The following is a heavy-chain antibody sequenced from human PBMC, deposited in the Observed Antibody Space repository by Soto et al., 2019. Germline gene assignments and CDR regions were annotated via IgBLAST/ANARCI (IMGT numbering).Heavy chain of an antibody. CDR1: GFTFSIYA. D-gene: IGHD3-22*01. Sequence: GGSLRLSCAASGFTFSIYAMSWVRQAPGKGLEWVSTISGNGGTSYADFVRGPFTISRDNSKNTLYLQMNSLRADDTAVYYCAKAAPGRGWLSDYWGQGPLVTVSS. CDR3: AKAAPGRGWLSDY. J-gene: IGHJ4*02. CDR2: ISGNGGT. V-gene: IGHV3-23*01.